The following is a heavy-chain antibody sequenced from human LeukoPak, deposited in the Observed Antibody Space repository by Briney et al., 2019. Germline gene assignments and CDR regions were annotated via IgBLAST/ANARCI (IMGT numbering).Heavy chain of an antibody. CDR3: ATSGHGSALYYYYYYMDV. CDR1: GYTFISYG. V-gene: IGHV1-18*01. J-gene: IGHJ6*03. CDR2: TSAYNGNT. D-gene: IGHD1-26*01. Sequence: ASVKVSCKASGYTFISYGPSWVRQAPGQGLESVGWTSAYNGNTYYAQKFQGRVTITEDTSTDTDYMELSSLRSEDTAVYYCATSGHGSALYYYYYYMDVWGKGTTVTVSS.